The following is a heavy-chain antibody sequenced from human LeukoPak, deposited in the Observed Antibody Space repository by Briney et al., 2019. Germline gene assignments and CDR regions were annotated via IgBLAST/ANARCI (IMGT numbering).Heavy chain of an antibody. D-gene: IGHD1-26*01. J-gene: IGHJ3*02. CDR2: IYYSGST. Sequence: PSETLSLTCTVSGGSISSGGYYWSWIRQHPGKGLEWIGYIYYSGSTDYNPSLKSRVTISVDTSKNQFSLKLSSVTAADTAVYYCARPLGATYAFDIWGQGTMVTVSS. CDR3: ARPLGATYAFDI. V-gene: IGHV4-31*03. CDR1: GGSISSGGYY.